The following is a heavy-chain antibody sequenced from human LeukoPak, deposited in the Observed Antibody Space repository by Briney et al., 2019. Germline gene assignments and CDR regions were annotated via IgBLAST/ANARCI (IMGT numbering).Heavy chain of an antibody. D-gene: IGHD3-3*01. V-gene: IGHV4-39*02. J-gene: IGHJ4*02. CDR1: GGSISSSSYY. CDR2: IYYSGST. Sequence: SETLSLTCTVSGGSISSSSYYWGWIRQPSGKGLEWIGSIYYSGSTYYNPSLKSRVTISVDTSKNQFSLKLSSVTAADTAVYYCARESSYDFWSGYYNFDYWGQGTLVTVSS. CDR3: ARESSYDFWSGYYNFDY.